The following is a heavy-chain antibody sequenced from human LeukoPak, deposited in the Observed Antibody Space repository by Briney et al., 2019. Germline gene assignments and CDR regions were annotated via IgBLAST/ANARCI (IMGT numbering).Heavy chain of an antibody. CDR2: IKQDGSEK. D-gene: IGHD2/OR15-2a*01. Sequence: GGSLRLYCAVSTFTFSSYWMSWVRQAPGKGLEWVANIKQDGSEKYYVDSVKGRFTISRDNAKNSLYLLMNSLRAEDTAVYYCARGNFENFFSLYFDYWGQGTLVTVSS. CDR1: TFTFSSYW. V-gene: IGHV3-7*01. J-gene: IGHJ4*02. CDR3: ARGNFENFFSLYFDY.